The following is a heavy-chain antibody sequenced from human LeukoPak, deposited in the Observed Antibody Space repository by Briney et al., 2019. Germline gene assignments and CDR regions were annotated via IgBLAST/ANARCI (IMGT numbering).Heavy chain of an antibody. CDR2: INHSGST. D-gene: IGHD2-2*02. CDR3: ARGYCSSTSCSTIYFDY. V-gene: IGHV4-34*01. CDR1: GGSFSGYC. Sequence: SETLSLTCAVYGGSFSGYCWSWIRQPPGKGLEWIGEINHSGSTNYNPSLKSRVTISVDTSKNQFSLKLSSVTAADTAVYYCARGYCSSTSCSTIYFDYWGQGTLVTVSS. J-gene: IGHJ4*02.